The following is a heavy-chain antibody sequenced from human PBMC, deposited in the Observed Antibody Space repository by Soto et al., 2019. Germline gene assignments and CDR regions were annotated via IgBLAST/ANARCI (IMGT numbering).Heavy chain of an antibody. D-gene: IGHD1-26*01. V-gene: IGHV1-18*01. CDR2: ISLYSDGT. Sequence: ASVKFSVKTSGYTFSNYGITWVRQAPGQPLEWLGWISLYSDGTNYAQKFQGRVSTTTDTSKTTAYMELRSLRYDETAVYSCARVLPDSEACFGPWGQGTLVTVSS. CDR3: ARVLPDSEACFGP. CDR1: GYTFSNYG. J-gene: IGHJ5*01.